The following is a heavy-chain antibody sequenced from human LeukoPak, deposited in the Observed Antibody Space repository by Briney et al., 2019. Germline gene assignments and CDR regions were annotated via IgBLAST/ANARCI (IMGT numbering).Heavy chain of an antibody. V-gene: IGHV3-30*02. J-gene: IGHJ4*02. CDR3: AKEYSGSFEY. CDR2: IRYDGSNK. CDR1: GFTFSSYS. Sequence: GGSLRLSCAASGFTFSSYSMNWVRQAPGKGLEWVAFIRYDGSNKYYADSVKGRFTISRDNSKNTVYLQMNSLRPEDTAVYYCAKEYSGSFEYWGQGTLVIVSS. D-gene: IGHD1-26*01.